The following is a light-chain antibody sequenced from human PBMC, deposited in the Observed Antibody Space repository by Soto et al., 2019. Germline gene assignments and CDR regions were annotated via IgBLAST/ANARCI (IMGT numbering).Light chain of an antibody. CDR2: GAS. CDR3: QQYGNSPRT. CDR1: QSVSSSF. V-gene: IGKV3-20*01. J-gene: IGKJ1*01. Sequence: EIVLTQSPGTLSLSPGERATLSCRASQSVSSSFLAWHQQKPGQAPRLLIYGASSRATGIPDRFSGSGSGTDFTLTISRLEPEAFAVYYCQQYGNSPRTFGQGTKVEIK.